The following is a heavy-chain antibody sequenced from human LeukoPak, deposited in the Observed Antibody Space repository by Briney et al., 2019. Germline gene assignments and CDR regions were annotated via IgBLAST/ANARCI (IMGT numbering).Heavy chain of an antibody. V-gene: IGHV3-7*01. CDR2: INQDGSEK. CDR3: ARARLDYGGNSYYFDY. J-gene: IGHJ4*02. CDR1: GFTFSSYW. Sequence: GGSLRLSCAASGFTFSSYWMSWVRQAPGKGLEWVANINQDGSEKYYVDSVKGRFTISRDNAKNSLYLQMNSLRAEDTAVYYCARARLDYGGNSYYFDYWGQGTLVTVSS. D-gene: IGHD4-23*01.